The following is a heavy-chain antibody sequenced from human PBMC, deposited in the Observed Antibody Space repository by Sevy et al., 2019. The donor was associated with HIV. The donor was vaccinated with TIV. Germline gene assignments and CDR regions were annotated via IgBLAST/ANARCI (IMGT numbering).Heavy chain of an antibody. J-gene: IGHJ5*02. D-gene: IGHD3-22*01. Sequence: GGSLRLSCKASGFTFSTYSMHWVRQAPGKGLEWVSSISRTSTTTYYADSAKGRFTISRDNAKNSLYLQMNRLRDEETAVYYCARGAYYYDSREENWFDPWGQGTLVTVSS. CDR3: ARGAYYYDSREENWFDP. CDR2: ISRTSTTT. V-gene: IGHV3-48*02. CDR1: GFTFSTYS.